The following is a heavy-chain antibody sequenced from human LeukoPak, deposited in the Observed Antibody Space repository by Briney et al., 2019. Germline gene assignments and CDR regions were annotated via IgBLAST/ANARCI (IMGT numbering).Heavy chain of an antibody. V-gene: IGHV1-2*02. CDR3: ARGASSYYYDSSGYYPDY. CDR2: INPNSGGT. Sequence: ASLKVSCKASGYTFTGYYMHWVRQAPGQGLEWMGWINPNSGGTNYAQKFQGRVTMTRDTSISTAYMELSRLRSDDTAVYYCARGASSYYYDSSGYYPDYWGQGTLVTVSS. D-gene: IGHD3-22*01. J-gene: IGHJ4*02. CDR1: GYTFTGYY.